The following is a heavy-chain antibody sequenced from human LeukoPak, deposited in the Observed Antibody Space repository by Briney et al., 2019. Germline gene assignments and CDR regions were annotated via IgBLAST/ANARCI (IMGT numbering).Heavy chain of an antibody. Sequence: GGSLRLSCAASGFTFSTYAMTWVRQAPGKGLEWVSGISGSGGSTYSADSVKGRFTISRDNSKNTLYLQMNSLRAEDTAVYYCAREASYYYYGMDVWGQGTTVTVSS. CDR3: AREASYYYYGMDV. CDR1: GFTFSTYA. J-gene: IGHJ6*02. V-gene: IGHV3-23*01. CDR2: ISGSGGST.